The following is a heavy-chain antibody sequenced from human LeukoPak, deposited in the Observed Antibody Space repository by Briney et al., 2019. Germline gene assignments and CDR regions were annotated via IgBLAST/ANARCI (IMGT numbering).Heavy chain of an antibody. V-gene: IGHV3-30*18. D-gene: IGHD2-2*01. J-gene: IGHJ4*02. CDR2: ISYDGSNK. CDR3: AKGRYCSSTSCEIDY. CDR1: GFTFSSYG. Sequence: GGSLRLSCAASGFTFSSYGMHWVRQAPGKGLEWVAVISYDGSNKYYADSVKGRFTISRDNSKNTLYLQMNSLRAEDTAVYYCAKGRYCSSTSCEIDYWGQGTLVTVSS.